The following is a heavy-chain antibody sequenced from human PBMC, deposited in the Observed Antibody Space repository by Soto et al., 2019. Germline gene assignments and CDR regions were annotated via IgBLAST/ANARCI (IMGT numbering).Heavy chain of an antibody. V-gene: IGHV1-69*02. CDR2: IIPILGIA. CDR1: GGTFSSYT. CDR3: ARAARGYCSSTSCYYYYYYMDV. D-gene: IGHD2-2*01. J-gene: IGHJ6*03. Sequence: QVQLVQSGAEVQKPGSSVKVSCKASGGTFSSYTISWVRQAPGQGLEWMGRIIPILGIANYAQKFQGRVTITADKSTSTAYMELSSLRSEDTAVYYCARAARGYCSSTSCYYYYYYMDVWGKGTTVTVSS.